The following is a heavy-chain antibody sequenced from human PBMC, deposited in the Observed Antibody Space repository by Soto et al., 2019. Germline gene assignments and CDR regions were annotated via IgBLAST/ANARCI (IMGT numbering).Heavy chain of an antibody. CDR1: GDTFSSYA. CDR3: ARDLFPHYGILTGCSPSWFDP. V-gene: IGHV1-69*13. Sequence: ASVKVSCKASGDTFSSYAISWVRQAPGQGLEWMGGIIPIFGTANYAQKFQGRVTITADESTSTAYMELSSLRSEDTAVYYCARDLFPHYGILTGCSPSWFDPWGQGTLVTVSS. J-gene: IGHJ5*02. CDR2: IIPIFGTA. D-gene: IGHD3-9*01.